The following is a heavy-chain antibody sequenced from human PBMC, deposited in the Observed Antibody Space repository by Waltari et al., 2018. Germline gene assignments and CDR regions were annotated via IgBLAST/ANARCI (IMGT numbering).Heavy chain of an antibody. Sequence: EVQLVESGGGLVQPGGSLRLSCAASGFTFSNYWMTWVRQAPGKGLGWLANIKQDGSAKYYVDSVKGRFTISRDNARNSLFLQMDSLRAEDTAVYYCARLAVWVAQEDFWGQGTLVTVSS. CDR3: ARLAVWVAQEDF. V-gene: IGHV3-7*01. CDR1: GFTFSNYW. D-gene: IGHD1-26*01. CDR2: IKQDGSAK. J-gene: IGHJ4*02.